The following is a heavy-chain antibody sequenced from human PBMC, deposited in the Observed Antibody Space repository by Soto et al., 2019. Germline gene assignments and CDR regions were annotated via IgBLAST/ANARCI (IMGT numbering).Heavy chain of an antibody. D-gene: IGHD3-10*01. V-gene: IGHV3-64D*06. CDR1: GFTFSTFA. CDR3: VKTRIAVPELMGYYYGFDV. J-gene: IGHJ6*02. Sequence: PGGSLRLSCSASGFTFSTFAMHWVRQPPGEGLEHISTIDSNGGSAYYADSVKGRFTISRDNSKNTLSLQMSRLKPEDTAVYYCVKTRIAVPELMGYYYGFDVWGQGTTVTVSS. CDR2: IDSNGGSA.